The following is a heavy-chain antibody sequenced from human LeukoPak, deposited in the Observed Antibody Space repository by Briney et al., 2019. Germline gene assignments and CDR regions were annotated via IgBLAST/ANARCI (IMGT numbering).Heavy chain of an antibody. CDR2: INPNSGGT. V-gene: IGHV1-2*02. CDR1: GYTFTGYY. Sequence: EVSVKVSCKASGYTFTGYYMHWVRQAPGQGLEWMGWINPNSGGTNYAQKFQGRVTMTRDTSISTAYMELSRLRSDDTAVYYCARLIYCSSTSCPQKVAFDIWGQGTMVTVSS. D-gene: IGHD2-2*01. CDR3: ARLIYCSSTSCPQKVAFDI. J-gene: IGHJ3*02.